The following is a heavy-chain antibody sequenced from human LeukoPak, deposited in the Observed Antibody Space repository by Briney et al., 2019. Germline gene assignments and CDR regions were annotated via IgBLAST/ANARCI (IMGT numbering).Heavy chain of an antibody. J-gene: IGHJ4*02. CDR1: GFTFSNYW. CDR2: INSDGSYT. V-gene: IGHV3-74*01. Sequence: PGGSLTLSCVASGFTFSNYWKHWVRQAPGKGLVWVSHINSDGSYTTYADSVKGRFTISRDNAKHTLYLQMNSLRAEDTAVYYCASSPDYWGQGTLVTVSS. CDR3: ASSPDY.